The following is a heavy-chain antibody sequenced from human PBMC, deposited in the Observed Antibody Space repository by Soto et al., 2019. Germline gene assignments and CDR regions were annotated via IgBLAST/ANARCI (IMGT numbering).Heavy chain of an antibody. J-gene: IGHJ4*02. V-gene: IGHV4-30-4*01. CDR1: GGSIDTSDYY. CDR2: ISYSGNT. CDR3: VRATYYSDSSGYTRCFDY. D-gene: IGHD3-22*01. Sequence: SETLSLTCTVSGGSIDTSDYYWNWIRQPPGRGLEWIGYISYSGNTYYNPSLKSRLTISVDTSKNQFSLSLSSVTAADTAVYYCVRATYYSDSSGYTRCFDYWGRGTLVSVSS.